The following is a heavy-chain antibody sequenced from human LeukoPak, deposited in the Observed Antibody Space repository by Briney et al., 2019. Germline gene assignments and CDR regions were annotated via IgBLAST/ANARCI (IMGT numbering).Heavy chain of an antibody. V-gene: IGHV4-39*07. J-gene: IGHJ4*02. CDR3: ARGLNYGGSGSYFDY. D-gene: IGHD3-22*01. Sequence: SETLSLTCTVSGASITSSNYYWLWLRQPPGKGLEWIGSIYYTGITYYNLSLKSRVTISVDTSKYQCSLRLSSVTAADTAVYYCARGLNYGGSGSYFDYWGQGTLVTVSS. CDR2: IYYTGIT. CDR1: GASITSSNYY.